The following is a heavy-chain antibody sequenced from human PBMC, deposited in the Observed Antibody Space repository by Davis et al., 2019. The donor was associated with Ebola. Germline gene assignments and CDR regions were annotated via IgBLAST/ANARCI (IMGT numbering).Heavy chain of an antibody. D-gene: IGHD6-19*01. J-gene: IGHJ6*02. CDR3: ARGWFKSGMDV. Sequence: PSETLSLTCAISGDSVSSGGWNWIRQSPSRGLEWLGRTYYSSKWYHNYAAYVKSRITINPDTSKNQFSLQLNSVTPEDTAVYYCARGWFKSGMDVWGQGTTVTVSS. V-gene: IGHV6-1*01. CDR2: TYYSSKWYH. CDR1: GDSVSSGG.